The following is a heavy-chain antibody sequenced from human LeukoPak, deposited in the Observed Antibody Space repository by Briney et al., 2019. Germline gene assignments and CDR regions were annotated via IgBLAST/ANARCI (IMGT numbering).Heavy chain of an antibody. CDR1: GYSFTSYW. CDR3: ASGRSNCHRCYFDY. Sequence: GESLKISCKGSGYSFTSYWIGWVRQMPGKGLGWMGIIYPGDPDTRYSPSFQGQVTISADKSISTAYLQWSSLKASDAAMYYCASGRSNCHRCYFDYWGQGTLVTVSS. J-gene: IGHJ4*02. D-gene: IGHD2-21*01. CDR2: IYPGDPDT. V-gene: IGHV5-51*01.